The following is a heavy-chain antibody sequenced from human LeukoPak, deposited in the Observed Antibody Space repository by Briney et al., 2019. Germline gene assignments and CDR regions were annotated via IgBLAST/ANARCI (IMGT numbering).Heavy chain of an antibody. Sequence: GGSLRLSCAASGFTVSSNYMTWVRQAPGKGLEWVSGIYSGGSTYYADSVKGRFTISRDNSKNTLYLQMNIVRAEDTAVYYCARDWRPWSDWGQGTLVTVSS. J-gene: IGHJ4*02. CDR2: IYSGGST. CDR3: ARDWRPWSD. V-gene: IGHV3-66*01. CDR1: GFTVSSNY. D-gene: IGHD3-3*01.